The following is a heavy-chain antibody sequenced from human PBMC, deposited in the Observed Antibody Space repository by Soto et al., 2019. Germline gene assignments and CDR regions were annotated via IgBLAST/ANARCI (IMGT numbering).Heavy chain of an antibody. CDR1: GFTFSSYA. CDR3: AKAPSPRCSGFVCYPLDS. V-gene: IGHV3-23*01. CDR2: ITGDAGGS. Sequence: GGSLRLSCVASGFTFSSYAMTWVRQTPGKGLETISLITGDAGGSYYADSVKGCFTISRDNSKNTLYLQMNSLRAEDTAVYYCAKAPSPRCSGFVCYPLDSWGQGTQVTVSS. D-gene: IGHD2-15*01. J-gene: IGHJ4*02.